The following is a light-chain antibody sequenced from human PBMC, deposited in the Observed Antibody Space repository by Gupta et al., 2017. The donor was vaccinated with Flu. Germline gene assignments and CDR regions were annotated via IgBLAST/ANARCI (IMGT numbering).Light chain of an antibody. CDR3: QQDSSYPYT. CDR1: RSIRTF. J-gene: IGKJ2*01. Sequence: PSTLSASVGDRVTITCRASRSIRTFLAWYQQKPGQAPGLLIYKASTLESGVPARFSGSGSETEFTLTISSLQPDDFANYYCQQDSSYPYTFGQGTKLQIK. CDR2: KAS. V-gene: IGKV1-5*03.